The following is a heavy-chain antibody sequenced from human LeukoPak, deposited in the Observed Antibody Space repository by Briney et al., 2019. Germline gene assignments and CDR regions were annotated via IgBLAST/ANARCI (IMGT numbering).Heavy chain of an antibody. D-gene: IGHD3-10*01. CDR3: ARVLSQPSKLWFGELRAPGGFDY. CDR2: ISSSSSYI. V-gene: IGHV3-21*01. CDR1: GFTFSSYS. J-gene: IGHJ4*02. Sequence: GGSLRLSCAASGFTFSSYSMNWVRQAPGKGLEWVSSISSSSSYIYYADSVKGRFTISRDNAKNSLYLQMNSLRADDTAVYYCARVLSQPSKLWFGELRAPGGFDYWGQGTLVTVSS.